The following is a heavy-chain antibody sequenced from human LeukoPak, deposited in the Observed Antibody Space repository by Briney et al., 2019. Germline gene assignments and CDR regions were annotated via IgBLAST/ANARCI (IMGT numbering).Heavy chain of an antibody. D-gene: IGHD6-19*01. CDR3: ASGQLIAVYGY. CDR2: ISDSGGST. Sequence: GGSLRLSCAASGFTFSSYGMNWVRQAPGKGLEWVSAISDSGGSTYYADSVKGRFTISRDNSKNTLYLQMNSLRAEDTAVYYCASGQLIAVYGYWGQGTLVTVSS. V-gene: IGHV3-23*01. CDR1: GFTFSSYG. J-gene: IGHJ4*02.